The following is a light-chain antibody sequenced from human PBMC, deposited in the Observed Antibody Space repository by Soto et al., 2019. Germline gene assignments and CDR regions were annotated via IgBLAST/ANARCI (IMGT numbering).Light chain of an antibody. J-gene: IGLJ1*01. V-gene: IGLV2-14*03. CDR2: DVT. CDR1: SSDVGGYNY. CDR3: SSYRRGSTYV. Sequence: QSVLTQPASVSGSPGQSITVSCTGTSSDVGGYNYVSWYQQHPGKAPRLMIYDVTNRPSGVSDRFSGSKSGNTASLTISGLQAEYEADYYCSSYRRGSTYVFGTGTQLTVL.